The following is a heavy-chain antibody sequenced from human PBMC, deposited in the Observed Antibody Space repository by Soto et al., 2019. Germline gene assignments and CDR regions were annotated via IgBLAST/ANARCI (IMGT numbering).Heavy chain of an antibody. D-gene: IGHD3-3*01. Sequence: QVQLQESGPGLVKPSETLSLTCTVSGGSVSSGAYYWSWIRQPPGKGLEWIGYISYSGGTNYNPSLQGRVTISVDTSKNQFSLKLSSVSAADTAVYYCARAYDFWSGYGDFDYWGQGTLVTVSS. CDR2: ISYSGGT. CDR3: ARAYDFWSGYGDFDY. CDR1: GGSVSSGAYY. V-gene: IGHV4-61*08. J-gene: IGHJ4*02.